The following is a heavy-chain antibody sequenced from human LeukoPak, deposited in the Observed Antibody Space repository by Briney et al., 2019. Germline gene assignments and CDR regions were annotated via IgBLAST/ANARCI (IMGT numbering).Heavy chain of an antibody. J-gene: IGHJ6*03. CDR2: IKQDGSEK. CDR3: ARDGASRPDFWSGYYYYYYYMDV. D-gene: IGHD3-3*01. V-gene: IGHV3-7*01. CDR1: GFTFSSYW. Sequence: GGSLRLSCAASGFTFSSYWMSWVRQAPGKGLEWVANIKQDGSEKYYVDSVKGRITISRDNAKNSLYLQMNSLRADDTAVYYCARDGASRPDFWSGYYYYYYYMDVWGKGTTVTVSS.